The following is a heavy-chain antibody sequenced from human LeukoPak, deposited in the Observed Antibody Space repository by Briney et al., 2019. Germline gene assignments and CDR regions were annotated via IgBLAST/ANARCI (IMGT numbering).Heavy chain of an antibody. V-gene: IGHV3-23*01. D-gene: IGHD6-13*01. CDR2: ITGSGKNT. Sequence: GGSLRLSCAASGFIFSSYSMSWVRQAPGKGLEWVSVITGSGKNTYYADSVKGRFTISRDNSKNTVYLQMNDLRVDDTAVYYCAKAASSSWPSYQYGMDVWGQGTTVTVSS. CDR1: GFIFSSYS. J-gene: IGHJ6*02. CDR3: AKAASSSWPSYQYGMDV.